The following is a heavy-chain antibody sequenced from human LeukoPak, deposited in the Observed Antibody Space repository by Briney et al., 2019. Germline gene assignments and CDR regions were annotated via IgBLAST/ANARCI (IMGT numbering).Heavy chain of an antibody. CDR3: ARDVGKGDYGFDY. CDR2: INPSGGST. D-gene: IGHD4-17*01. V-gene: IGHV1-46*01. J-gene: IGHJ4*02. Sequence: ASVKVSCKASGYTFTSYYMHWVRQAPGQGLEWMGIINPSGGSTSYAQKFQGRVTMTRDMSTSTVYMELSSLRSEDTAAYYCARDVGKGDYGFDYWGQGTLVTVSS. CDR1: GYTFTSYY.